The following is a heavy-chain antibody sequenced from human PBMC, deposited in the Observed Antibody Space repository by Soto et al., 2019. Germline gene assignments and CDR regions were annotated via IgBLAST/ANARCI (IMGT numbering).Heavy chain of an antibody. J-gene: IGHJ6*02. CDR2: IIPILGIA. Sequence: QVQLVQSGAEVKKPGSSVKVSCKASGGTFSSYTISWVRQAPGQGLEWMGRIIPILGIANYAQKVQGRVTITADKSPSTAYMELSSLRSEDTAVYYCARFRGSYGMDVWGQGTTVTVSS. D-gene: IGHD3-10*01. CDR3: ARFRGSYGMDV. CDR1: GGTFSSYT. V-gene: IGHV1-69*02.